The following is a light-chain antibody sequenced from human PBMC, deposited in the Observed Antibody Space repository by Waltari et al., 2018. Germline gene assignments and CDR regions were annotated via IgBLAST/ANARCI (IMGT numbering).Light chain of an antibody. Sequence: QSALTQPRSVSGSPGQSVTISCTGTSSDVGYYKYVLWYQQYPGKAPKLIIYDVTERPSGVPDRFSGSKSGNMASLTISGLQAEDDADYFCCSYAGSYILVFGGGTKLTVL. CDR3: CSYAGSYILV. CDR1: SSDVGYYKY. V-gene: IGLV2-11*01. CDR2: DVT. J-gene: IGLJ2*01.